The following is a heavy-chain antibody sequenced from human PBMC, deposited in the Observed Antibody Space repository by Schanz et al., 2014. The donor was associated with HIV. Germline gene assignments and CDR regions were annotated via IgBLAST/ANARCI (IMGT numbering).Heavy chain of an antibody. CDR2: INNRGGNT. CDR3: AKDKNDQRVYSMDV. CDR1: GFTFSNYW. J-gene: IGHJ6*02. D-gene: IGHD1-1*01. Sequence: EVQLLESGGGLLQPGGSLRLYCAASGFTFSNYWMSWVRQAPGKGLEWVSVINNRGGNTYYADSVKGRFTISRDNFKNTLYLQMNSLRAEDTAVYYCAKDKNDQRVYSMDVWGQGTTVTVSS. V-gene: IGHV3-23*01.